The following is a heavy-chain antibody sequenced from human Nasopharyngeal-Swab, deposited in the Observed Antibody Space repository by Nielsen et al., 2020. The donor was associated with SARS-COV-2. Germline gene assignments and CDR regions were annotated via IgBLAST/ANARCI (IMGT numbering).Heavy chain of an antibody. CDR3: ARGLIVSTIFHYYDYMDV. CDR2: MNPNSGST. D-gene: IGHD5/OR15-5a*01. CDR1: GYTFTTYD. Sequence: ASVKVSCKASGYTFTTYDINWVRQAPGQGLEWMGWMNPNSGSTGYAQKFQGRVTMTRNTSISTVYLELSSLRSEDTAVYYCARGLIVSTIFHYYDYMDVWRKGTTVTVSS. J-gene: IGHJ6*03. V-gene: IGHV1-8*01.